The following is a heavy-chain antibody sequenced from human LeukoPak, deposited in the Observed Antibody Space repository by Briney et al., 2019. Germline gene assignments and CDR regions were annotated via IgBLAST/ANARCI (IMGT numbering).Heavy chain of an antibody. CDR1: GFTFSSYS. D-gene: IGHD5-18*01. CDR2: ISSSSSYI. Sequence: GGSLRLSCAASGFTFSSYSMNWVRQAPGKGLEWVSSISSSSSYIYYADSVKGRFTISRDNAKNSLYLQMNSLRAEDTAVYYCAREDQEDTAMFNWFDPWGQGTLVTVSS. V-gene: IGHV3-21*01. CDR3: AREDQEDTAMFNWFDP. J-gene: IGHJ5*02.